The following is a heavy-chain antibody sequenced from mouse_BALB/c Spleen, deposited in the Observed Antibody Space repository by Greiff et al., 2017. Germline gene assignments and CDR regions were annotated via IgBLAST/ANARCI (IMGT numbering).Heavy chain of an antibody. J-gene: IGHJ2*01. CDR3: ARDVGYYGNYFDY. CDR2: ISYDGSN. V-gene: IGHV3-6*02. Sequence: VQLKESGPGLVKPSQSLSLTCSVTGYSITSGYYWNWIRQFPGNKLEWMGYISYDGSNNYNPSLKNRISITRDTSKNQFFLKLNSVTTEDTATYYCARDVGYYGNYFDYWGQGTTLTVSS. D-gene: IGHD1-1*01. CDR1: GYSITSGYY.